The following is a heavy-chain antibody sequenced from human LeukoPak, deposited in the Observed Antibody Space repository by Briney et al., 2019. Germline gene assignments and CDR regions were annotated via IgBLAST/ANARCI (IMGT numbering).Heavy chain of an antibody. Sequence: GGSLRLSCAASGFTFSNAWMNWVRQAPGKGLEWVSAISGSGGSTYYADSVKGRFTISRDNSKNTLYLQMNSLRAEDTAVYYCAKDLKPPRLIGGLDYYMDVWGKGTTVTVSS. CDR3: AKDLKPPRLIGGLDYYMDV. CDR2: ISGSGGST. V-gene: IGHV3-23*01. CDR1: GFTFSNAW. J-gene: IGHJ6*03. D-gene: IGHD2-15*01.